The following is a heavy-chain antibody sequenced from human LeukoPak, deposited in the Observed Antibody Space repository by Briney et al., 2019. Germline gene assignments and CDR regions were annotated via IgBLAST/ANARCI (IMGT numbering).Heavy chain of an antibody. Sequence: ASVTVSCKASGYTFTSYGISWVRQAPGQGLEWMGWISAYNGNTNYAQKLQGRVTMTTDTSTSTAYMELRRLRSDDTAVYYCASYYDSSGYYWGSPFAYWGQGTLVTVSS. V-gene: IGHV1-18*01. D-gene: IGHD3-22*01. CDR3: ASYYDSSGYYWGSPFAY. J-gene: IGHJ4*02. CDR1: GYTFTSYG. CDR2: ISAYNGNT.